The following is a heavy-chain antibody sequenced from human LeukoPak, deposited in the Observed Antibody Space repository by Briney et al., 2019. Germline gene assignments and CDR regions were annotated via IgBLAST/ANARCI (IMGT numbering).Heavy chain of an antibody. Sequence: GGSLRLSCAASGFTFSSYWMSWVRQAPGKGLEWVANIKQDGSEKYYVDSVKGRFTISRDNAKNSLHLQMNSLRAEDTAVYYCARGQEEAYYDILTGYYLDYWGQGTLVTVSS. J-gene: IGHJ4*02. V-gene: IGHV3-7*01. CDR3: ARGQEEAYYDILTGYYLDY. CDR1: GFTFSSYW. D-gene: IGHD3-9*01. CDR2: IKQDGSEK.